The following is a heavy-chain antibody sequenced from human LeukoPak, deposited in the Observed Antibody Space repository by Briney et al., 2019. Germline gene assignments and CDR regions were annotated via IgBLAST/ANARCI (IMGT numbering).Heavy chain of an antibody. CDR1: GYTFTSYY. V-gene: IGHV1-46*01. CDR2: INPSGGST. Sequence: ASVKVSCKASGYTFTSYYMHWVRQAPGQGLEWMGIINPSGGSTSYAQKFQGRVTMTRDTSTSTVYMELSSLRSEDTAVYYCARDLRWSGSYRGGDYYYHGMDVWGQGTTVTVSS. J-gene: IGHJ6*02. D-gene: IGHD1-26*01. CDR3: ARDLRWSGSYRGGDYYYHGMDV.